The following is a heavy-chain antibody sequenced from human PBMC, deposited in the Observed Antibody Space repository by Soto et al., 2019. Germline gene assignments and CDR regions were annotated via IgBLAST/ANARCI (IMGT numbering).Heavy chain of an antibody. D-gene: IGHD5-12*01. V-gene: IGHV1-8*01. J-gene: IGHJ4*02. Sequence: QVQLVQSGAEVKKPGASVKVSCKASGYTFTSYDINWVRQATGQGLEWMGWMNPNSGNTGYAQKFQGRVTMTRNTSISTGYMELSSLRSGDPGVYYCARSRGYSGYDDYWGQGTLVTVSS. CDR1: GYTFTSYD. CDR3: ARSRGYSGYDDY. CDR2: MNPNSGNT.